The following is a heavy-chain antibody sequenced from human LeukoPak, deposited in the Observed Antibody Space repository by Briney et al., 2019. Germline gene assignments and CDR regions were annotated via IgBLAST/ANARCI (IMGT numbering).Heavy chain of an antibody. CDR2: ISSSGTTI. D-gene: IGHD3-22*01. CDR3: ARTYYYDSSGYFDY. CDR1: GFTLSSYE. V-gene: IGHV3-48*03. J-gene: IGHJ4*02. Sequence: PGGSLRLSCVASGFTLSSYEMSWVRQAPGKGLEWVSYISSSGTTIYYADSVRGRFTISRDNAKKSLYLQMNSLRDEDTAVYYCARTYYYDSSGYFDYWGQGTLVAVSS.